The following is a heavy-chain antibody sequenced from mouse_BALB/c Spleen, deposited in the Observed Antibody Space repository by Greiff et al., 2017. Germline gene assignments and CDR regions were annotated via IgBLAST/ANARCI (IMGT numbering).Heavy chain of an antibody. CDR1: GYSFTDYN. Sequence: VQLLQSGPELVKPAPSVSVSCKASGYSFTDYNMYWVKQSHGKSLEWIGYIDPYNGGTSYNQKFKCMATLTVDKSSSTAFMLLNSLTSEDSAVYYCARYYGSSYWYFDVWGAGTTVTVSS. J-gene: IGHJ1*01. V-gene: IGHV1S135*01. CDR3: ARYYGSSYWYFDV. D-gene: IGHD1-1*01. CDR2: IDPYNGGT.